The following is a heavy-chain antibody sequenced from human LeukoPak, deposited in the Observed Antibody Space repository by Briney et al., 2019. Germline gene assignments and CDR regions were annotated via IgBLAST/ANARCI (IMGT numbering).Heavy chain of an antibody. CDR3: AHHGGGTIRIAAFDI. D-gene: IGHD3-3*01. CDR2: ISSSSSYI. V-gene: IGHV3-21*04. J-gene: IGHJ3*02. CDR1: VFTFSSYS. Sequence: GGSLRLSCAASVFTFSSYSMNWVRQAPGKGLERVASISSSSSYIYYADSAKGRFTISRDNSKNTLYLQLNSLRAEDTAIYYCAHHGGGTIRIAAFDIWGQGTMVTVSS.